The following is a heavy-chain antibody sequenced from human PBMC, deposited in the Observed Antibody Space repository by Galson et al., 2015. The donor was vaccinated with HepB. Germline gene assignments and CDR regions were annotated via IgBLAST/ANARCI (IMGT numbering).Heavy chain of an antibody. V-gene: IGHV1-8*01. D-gene: IGHD3-3*01. J-gene: IGHJ4*02. CDR1: GYTFTSYD. CDR2: MNPNSGNT. CDR3: ARSSAYYDFWSGYSSDFDY. Sequence: SVKVSCKASGYTFTSYDINWVRQATGQGLEWMGWMNPNSGNTGYAQKFQGRVTMTRSTSISTAYMELSSLRSEDTAVYYCARSSAYYDFWSGYSSDFDYWGQGTLVTVSS.